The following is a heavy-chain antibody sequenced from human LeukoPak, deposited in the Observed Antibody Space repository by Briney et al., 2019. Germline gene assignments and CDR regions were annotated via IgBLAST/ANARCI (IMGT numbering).Heavy chain of an antibody. J-gene: IGHJ6*02. D-gene: IGHD3-3*01. CDR3: AREYYDFWSGPYYGMDV. V-gene: IGHV4-61*08. CDR2: IYYSGST. CDR1: GGSVSSGGYY. Sequence: SETLSLTCTVSGGSVSSGGYYWSWIRQPPGKGLEWIGYIYYSGSTYYNPSLKSRVTISVDTSKNQFSLKLSSVTAADTAVYYCAREYYDFWSGPYYGMDVWGQGTTVTVSS.